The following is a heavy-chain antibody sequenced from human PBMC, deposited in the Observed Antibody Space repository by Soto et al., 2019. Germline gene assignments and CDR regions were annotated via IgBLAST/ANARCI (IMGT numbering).Heavy chain of an antibody. J-gene: IGHJ4*02. Sequence: GSLRLSCAASGFTFSSHAMSWVRQAPGKGLEWVSAISGSGGSTYYADSVKGRFTISRDNSKNTLYLQMNSLRAEDTAVYYCAKAGYSSGWLDYWGQGTLVTVSS. CDR1: GFTFSSHA. CDR3: AKAGYSSGWLDY. V-gene: IGHV3-23*01. D-gene: IGHD6-19*01. CDR2: ISGSGGST.